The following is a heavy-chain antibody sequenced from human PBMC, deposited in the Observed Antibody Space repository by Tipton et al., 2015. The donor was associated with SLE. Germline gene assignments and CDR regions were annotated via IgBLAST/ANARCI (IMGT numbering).Heavy chain of an antibody. CDR1: GGSISSYY. Sequence: TLSLTCTVSGGSISSYYWSWIRQPPGKGLEWIGNIYYSGNTNYNPSLKSRVTMSVDTSKNQFSLKLSSVTAADTAVYYCARDRVAHFAFDIWGQGTMITVSS. D-gene: IGHD2-15*01. V-gene: IGHV4-59*12. CDR3: ARDRVAHFAFDI. CDR2: IYYSGNT. J-gene: IGHJ3*02.